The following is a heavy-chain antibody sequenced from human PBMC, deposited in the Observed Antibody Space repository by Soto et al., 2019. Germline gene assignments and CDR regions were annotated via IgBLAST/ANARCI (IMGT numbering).Heavy chain of an antibody. CDR3: AKASGNYDFYYAMDV. J-gene: IGHJ6*02. Sequence: QVQLVESGGGVVQPGRSLRLSCAASGFIFSTYGMHWVRQAPGKGLEWVAIISYDGSNKWYADSVKGRFTISRDNSKYTLFLQMNSLRAEDTAVYRCAKASGNYDFYYAMDVWGQGTTVTVSS. CDR2: ISYDGSNK. D-gene: IGHD2-15*01. CDR1: GFIFSTYG. V-gene: IGHV3-30*18.